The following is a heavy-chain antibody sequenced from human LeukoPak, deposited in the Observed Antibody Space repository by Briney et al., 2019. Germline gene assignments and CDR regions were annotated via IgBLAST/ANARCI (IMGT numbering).Heavy chain of an antibody. V-gene: IGHV5-10-1*01. CDR2: IDPSDSDT. Sequence: GESLRISCKASGYSFTSYWISWLRQMPGKGLEWRGGIDPSDSDTNYSPSFQGHVTISADKSISTVYLQWSSLKASDTAMYYCARHGGNGEKVDYYFEYWGQGTLVTVSS. D-gene: IGHD3-16*01. CDR3: ARHGGNGEKVDYYFEY. CDR1: GYSFTSYW. J-gene: IGHJ4*02.